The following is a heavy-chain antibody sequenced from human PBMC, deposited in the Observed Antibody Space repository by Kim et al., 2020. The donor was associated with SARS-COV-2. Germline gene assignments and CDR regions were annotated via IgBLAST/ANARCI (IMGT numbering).Heavy chain of an antibody. CDR2: INHSGST. V-gene: IGHV4-34*01. CDR1: GGSFSGYY. J-gene: IGHJ6*02. D-gene: IGHD6-19*01. Sequence: SETLSLTCAVYGGSFSGYYWSWIRQPPGKGLEWIGEINHSGSTNYNPSLKSRVTISVDTSKNQFSLKLGSVTAADTAVYYCARRRGSTGYSSGWAHYYYYYGMDVWGQGTTVTVSS. CDR3: ARRRGSTGYSSGWAHYYYYYGMDV.